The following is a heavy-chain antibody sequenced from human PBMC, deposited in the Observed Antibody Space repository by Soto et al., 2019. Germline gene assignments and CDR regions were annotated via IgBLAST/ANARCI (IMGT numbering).Heavy chain of an antibody. D-gene: IGHD3-3*02. Sequence: GGSLRLSCAASGFTFSSYGMHWVRQAPGKGLEWVAVIWYDGSNKYYADSVKGRFTISRDNSKNTLYLQMNSLRAEDTAVYYCVPTFFRDAWYYYVMYFSAQRTTVTVS. V-gene: IGHV3-33*01. CDR1: GFTFSSYG. CDR2: IWYDGSNK. J-gene: IGHJ6*02. CDR3: VPTFFRDAWYYYVMYF.